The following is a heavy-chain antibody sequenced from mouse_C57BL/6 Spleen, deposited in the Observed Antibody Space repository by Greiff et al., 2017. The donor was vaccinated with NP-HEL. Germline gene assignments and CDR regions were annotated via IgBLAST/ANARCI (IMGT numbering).Heavy chain of an antibody. CDR2: ISYDGSN. J-gene: IGHJ1*03. D-gene: IGHD1-1*01. Sequence: ESGPGLVKPSQSLSLTCSVTGYSITSGYYWNWIRQFPGNKLEWMGYISYDGSNNYNPSLKNRISITRDTSKNQFFLKLNSVTTEDTATYYCANYDGSSHWYFDVWGTGTTVTVSS. V-gene: IGHV3-6*01. CDR1: GYSITSGYY. CDR3: ANYDGSSHWYFDV.